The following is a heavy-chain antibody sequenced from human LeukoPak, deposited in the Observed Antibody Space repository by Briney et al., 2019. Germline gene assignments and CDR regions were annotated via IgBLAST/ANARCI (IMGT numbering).Heavy chain of an antibody. V-gene: IGHV4-34*01. Sequence: PSETLSLTCAVYGGSFSGYYWNWIRQPPGKGLEYVGEINHSGSTNYNPSLMSRITISVDTSRNQFSLKLTSVTAADTAVYYCARGNGGGYSYYFYGMDVWGQGTTVSVSS. J-gene: IGHJ6*02. CDR3: ARGNGGGYSYYFYGMDV. CDR2: INHSGST. D-gene: IGHD2-21*02. CDR1: GGSFSGYY.